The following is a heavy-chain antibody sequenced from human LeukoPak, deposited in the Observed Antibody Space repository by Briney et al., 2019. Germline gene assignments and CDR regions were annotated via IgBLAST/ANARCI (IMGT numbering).Heavy chain of an antibody. CDR1: GYSISSGYY. CDR3: ARNYKIQLDY. V-gene: IGHV4-38-2*02. Sequence: SETLSLTCTVSGYSISSGYYWGWIRQPPGKGLEWIGSIYHSGSTYYNPSLKSRVTISVDTSKNQFSLKLSSVTAADTAVYYCARNYKIQLDYWGQGTLVTVSS. D-gene: IGHD5-18*01. CDR2: IYHSGST. J-gene: IGHJ4*02.